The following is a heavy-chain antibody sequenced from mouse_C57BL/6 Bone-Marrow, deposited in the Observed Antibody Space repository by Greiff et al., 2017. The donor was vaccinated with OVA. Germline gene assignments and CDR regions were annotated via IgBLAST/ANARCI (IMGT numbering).Heavy chain of an antibody. CDR3: ARDYGSSFWYFDV. J-gene: IGHJ1*03. CDR1: GYTFTSYN. Sequence: SGAELVRPGASVKGGVESSGYTFTSYNMHWVKQTPRQGLEWIGAIYPGNGDTSSNQKFKGKATLTVDKSSSTAYMQLSSLTSEDSAVYFCARDYGSSFWYFDVWGTGTTVTVSS. CDR2: IYPGNGDT. D-gene: IGHD1-1*01. V-gene: IGHV1-12*01.